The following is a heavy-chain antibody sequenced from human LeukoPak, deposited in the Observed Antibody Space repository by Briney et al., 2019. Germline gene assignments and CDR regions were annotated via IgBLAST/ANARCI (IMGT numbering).Heavy chain of an antibody. J-gene: IGHJ3*02. V-gene: IGHV4-30-2*01. CDR1: GGSISSGGYY. CDR3: ARSPQGAFDI. Sequence: SETLSLTCTVSGGSISSGGYYWSWLRQPPGKGLEWIGYIYHSGSTYYNPSLKSRVTISVDRSKNQFSLKLSSVTAADTAVYYCARSPQGAFDIWGQGTKVTVSS. CDR2: IYHSGST.